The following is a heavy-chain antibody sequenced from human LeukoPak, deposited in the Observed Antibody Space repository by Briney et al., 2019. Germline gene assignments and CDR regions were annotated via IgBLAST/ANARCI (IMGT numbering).Heavy chain of an antibody. CDR2: FDPEDGET. Sequence: ASVKVSCKVSGYTLTELSMHWVRQAPGKGLEWMGGFDPEDGETIYAQEFQGRVTMTEDTSTDTAYMELSSLGSEDTAVYYCATLVDGSGSYYYFDAFDIWGQGTMVTVSS. CDR3: ATLVDGSGSYYYFDAFDI. J-gene: IGHJ3*02. V-gene: IGHV1-24*01. D-gene: IGHD3-10*01. CDR1: GYTLTELS.